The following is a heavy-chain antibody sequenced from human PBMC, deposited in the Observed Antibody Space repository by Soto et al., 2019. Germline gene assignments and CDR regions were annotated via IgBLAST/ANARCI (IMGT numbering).Heavy chain of an antibody. D-gene: IGHD1-26*01. CDR2: SRNRVKSYTT. CDR3: ARVAERTYFDL. CDR1: VFTFSDHY. V-gene: IGHV3-72*01. J-gene: IGHJ2*01. Sequence: EVQLVESGGGLVQPGGSLRLSCAASVFTFSDHYMDWVRQAPGKGLEWVGRSRNRVKSYTTDYAASVKGRFTVSRDDSNNSLYLQMNSLETEHTAVYYFARVAERTYFDLWGRGTLVTVSS.